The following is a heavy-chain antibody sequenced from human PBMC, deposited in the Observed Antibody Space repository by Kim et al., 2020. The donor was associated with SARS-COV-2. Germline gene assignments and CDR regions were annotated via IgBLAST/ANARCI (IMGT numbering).Heavy chain of an antibody. D-gene: IGHD6-19*01. CDR3: AKATRIAVAPVDY. J-gene: IGHJ4*02. Sequence: YADSVKGRFTISRDNSKNTLYLQMNSLRAEDTAVYYCAKATRIAVAPVDYWGQGTLVTVSS. V-gene: IGHV3-23*01.